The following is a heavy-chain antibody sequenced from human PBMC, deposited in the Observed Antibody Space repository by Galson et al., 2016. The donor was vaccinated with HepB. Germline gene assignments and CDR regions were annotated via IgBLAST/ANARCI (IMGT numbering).Heavy chain of an antibody. CDR1: GYTFTKYW. D-gene: IGHD1-1*01. J-gene: IGHJ6*02. CDR2: VYPDDSDV. V-gene: IGHV5-51*03. CDR3: ARRGRSCDNSGVSYRMDV. Sequence: QSGAEVKKPGESLKISRKGSGYTFTKYWIAWVRQMPGKGLEWMVIVYPDDSDVRYSPYFQGQVSISVDKSRRTAYLEWSSLKASDTAIYYCARRGRSCDNSGVSYRMDVRGPGTTVTVSS.